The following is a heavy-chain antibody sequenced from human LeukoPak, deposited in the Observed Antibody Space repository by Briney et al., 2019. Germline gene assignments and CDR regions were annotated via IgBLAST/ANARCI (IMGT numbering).Heavy chain of an antibody. Sequence: ASVKVSCKASGYTFTSYAMHWVRQAPGQRLEWMGWINAGNGNTKYSQKFQGRVTITRDTSASTAYMELSSLRSEDMAVYYCARVGRYYYGSGSYYNFDYWGQGTLVTVSS. J-gene: IGHJ4*02. CDR2: INAGNGNT. V-gene: IGHV1-3*01. D-gene: IGHD3-10*01. CDR3: ARVGRYYYGSGSYYNFDY. CDR1: GYTFTSYA.